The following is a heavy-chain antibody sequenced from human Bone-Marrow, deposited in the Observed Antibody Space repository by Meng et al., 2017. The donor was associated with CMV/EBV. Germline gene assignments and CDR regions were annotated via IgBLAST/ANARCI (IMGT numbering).Heavy chain of an antibody. CDR2: ISSSGSTI. J-gene: IGHJ4*02. CDR3: ARGFYCSSTSCYRYFDY. D-gene: IGHD2-2*01. CDR1: GFTFDHYT. Sequence: GGSLRLSCTASGFTFDHYTMHWVRQAPGKGLEWVSYISSSGSTIYYADSVKGRFTISRDNAKNSLYLQMNSLRAEDTAVYYCARGFYCSSTSCYRYFDYWGQGTLVTVSS. V-gene: IGHV3-48*03.